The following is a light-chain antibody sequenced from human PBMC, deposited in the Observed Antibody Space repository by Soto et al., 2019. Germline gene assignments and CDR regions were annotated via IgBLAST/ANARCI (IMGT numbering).Light chain of an antibody. Sequence: QSALTQPASVSGSPGQSITISCTGTSSDVGSYNLVSWYQQHPGKAPKLMIYEVSKRPSGVSNRFSASKSGNTASLTISGLQAEDEADYYCYSYAGSSTVLFGGVTKLTVL. CDR2: EVS. V-gene: IGLV2-23*02. CDR3: YSYAGSSTVL. J-gene: IGLJ3*02. CDR1: SSDVGSYNL.